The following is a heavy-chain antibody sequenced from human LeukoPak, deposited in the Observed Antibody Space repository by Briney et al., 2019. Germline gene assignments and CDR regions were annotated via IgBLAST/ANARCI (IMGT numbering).Heavy chain of an antibody. CDR3: AKEGTPQVSTWYDL. CDR2: ISYEGGTQ. J-gene: IGHJ5*02. Sequence: GGSLRLSCAASGVTLSPYGMHWVRQAPGKGLEWVAVISYEGGTQHYADSVKDRFIISRDNPRNTLYLQMNILRTEDTAVYYCAKEGTPQVSTWYDLWGQGTQVIVSS. CDR1: GVTLSPYG. V-gene: IGHV3-30*18. D-gene: IGHD3-10*01.